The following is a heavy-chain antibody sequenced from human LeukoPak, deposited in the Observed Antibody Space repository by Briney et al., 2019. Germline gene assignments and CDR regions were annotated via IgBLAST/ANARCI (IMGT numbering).Heavy chain of an antibody. CDR1: GFTFSRYW. CDR2: IKQDGSEK. V-gene: IGHV3-7*03. D-gene: IGHD6-13*01. Sequence: GGSPRLSCAASGFTFSRYWMSWVRQAPGKGLEWVVNIKQDGSEKYYVDSVKGRFTISRDNSKSSLYLQMNSLRAEDTAVYYCARIGAAGVDSWGLGTLVTVSS. J-gene: IGHJ4*02. CDR3: ARIGAAGVDS.